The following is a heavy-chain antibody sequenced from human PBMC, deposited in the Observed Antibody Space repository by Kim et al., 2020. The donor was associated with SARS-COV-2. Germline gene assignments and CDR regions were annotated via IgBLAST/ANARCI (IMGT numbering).Heavy chain of an antibody. CDR1: GFTFSSYS. CDR2: ISSSSNTI. J-gene: IGHJ4*02. D-gene: IGHD1-26*01. Sequence: GGSLRHSCAASGFTFSSYSMNWVRQAPGKGLEWISYISSSSNTIYYADSVKGRFTISRDNTKNSLFLQMNSLRAEDTAVYYCAGRLDYWGQGILVTVSS. V-gene: IGHV3-48*01. CDR3: AGRLDY.